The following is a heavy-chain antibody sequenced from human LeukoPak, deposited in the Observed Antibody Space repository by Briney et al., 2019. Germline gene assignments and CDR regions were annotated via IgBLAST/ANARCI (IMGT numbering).Heavy chain of an antibody. V-gene: IGHV1-3*01. Sequence: ASVKVSCKASGYTFTGYYMHWVRQAPGQRLEWMGWINAGNGNTKYSQKFQGRVTITRDTSASTAYMELSSLRSEDTAVYYCARDGGDGYNYYFDYWGQGTLVTVSS. CDR3: ARDGGDGYNYYFDY. J-gene: IGHJ4*02. CDR1: GYTFTGYY. D-gene: IGHD5-24*01. CDR2: INAGNGNT.